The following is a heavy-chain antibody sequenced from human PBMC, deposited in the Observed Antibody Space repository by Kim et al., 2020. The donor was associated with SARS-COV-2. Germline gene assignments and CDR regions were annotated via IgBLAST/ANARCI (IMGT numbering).Heavy chain of an antibody. CDR1: GFTFSSYA. CDR2: ISGSGGST. CDR3: AKAVDWLLYRGRDFDY. D-gene: IGHD3-9*01. V-gene: IGHV3-23*01. J-gene: IGHJ4*02. Sequence: GGSLRLSCAASGFTFSSYAMSWVRQAPGKGLEWVSAISGSGGSTYYADSVKGRFTISRDNSKNTLYLQMNSLRAEDTAVYYCAKAVDWLLYRGRDFDYWGQGTLVTVSS.